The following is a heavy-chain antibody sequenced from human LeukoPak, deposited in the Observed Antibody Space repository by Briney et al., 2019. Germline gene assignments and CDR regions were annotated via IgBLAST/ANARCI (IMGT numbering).Heavy chain of an antibody. J-gene: IGHJ3*01. V-gene: IGHV4-30-2*03. D-gene: IGHD1-26*01. CDR2: IYYSGST. CDR1: GGSISSGDYY. CDR3: ARQEGILGAKGAFDA. Sequence: PSQTLSLTCTVSGGSISSGDYYWSWIRQPPGKGLEWIGSIYYSGSTYFNPSLKSRVTMSVDTSKNQFSLNLASMTAADTAVYYCARQEGILGAKGAFDAWGQGTMVTVSS.